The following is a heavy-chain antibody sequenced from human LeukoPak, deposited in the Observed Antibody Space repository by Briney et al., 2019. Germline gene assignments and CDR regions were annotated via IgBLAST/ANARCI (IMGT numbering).Heavy chain of an antibody. V-gene: IGHV1-69*06. CDR1: GGTISRYA. J-gene: IGHJ6*03. CDR3: ARDSNVNIDRAGYYYLDV. CDR2: IIPMYGTT. Sequence: SVKASCKAPGGTISRYAFSWVRQAPGQGLVWMGGIIPMYGTTIYTQKFQGRVNLPADKPTRPVYMALKRLRSEEPAVYYCARDSNVNIDRAGYYYLDVWGKGTTVTVSS. D-gene: IGHD5-12*01.